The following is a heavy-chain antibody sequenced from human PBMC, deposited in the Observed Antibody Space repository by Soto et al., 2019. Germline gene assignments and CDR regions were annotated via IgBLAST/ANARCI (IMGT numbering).Heavy chain of an antibody. CDR2: IIPFFGTT. V-gene: IGHV1-69*12. CDR1: GGTFSNYA. D-gene: IGHD2-15*01. J-gene: IGHJ5*02. CDR3: ARELYCSGDHCYSWFDP. Sequence: QVQLVQSGAEVKKPGSSVKVSCKASGGTFSNYAISWVRQAPGQGLEWMGGIIPFFGTTNYAQSFQGRVTFTADESTSTAYMELSSLRSEDTAVYYCARELYCSGDHCYSWFDPWGQGTLVTVSS.